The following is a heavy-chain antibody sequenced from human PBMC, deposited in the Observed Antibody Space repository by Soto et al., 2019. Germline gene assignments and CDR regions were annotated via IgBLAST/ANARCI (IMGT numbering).Heavy chain of an antibody. CDR2: FDPEDGET. CDR3: ATGAYYGSASYYNVGYYYYGMDV. Sequence: SVKVSFKVSGYTLTELSMHWVRQAPVKGLEWMGGFDPEDGETIYAQKFQGRVTMTEDTSTDTAYMELSSLRSEDTAVYYCATGAYYGSASYYNVGYYYYGMDVWGQGTTVTVSS. V-gene: IGHV1-24*01. CDR1: GYTLTELS. J-gene: IGHJ6*02. D-gene: IGHD3-10*01.